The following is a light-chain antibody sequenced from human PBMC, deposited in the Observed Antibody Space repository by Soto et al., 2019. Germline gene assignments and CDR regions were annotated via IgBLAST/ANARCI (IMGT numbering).Light chain of an antibody. CDR1: SSDVGGYNY. Sequence: QSVLTQPASVSGSPGQSITISCTGTSSDVGGYNYVSWYQQHPGKAPKLMIYEVSNRPSGVSNRFSGSKSGNTDSLPISGLQAEDEADYYCSSYTSSSIDYVFGTGTKVTVL. V-gene: IGLV2-14*01. CDR2: EVS. CDR3: SSYTSSSIDYV. J-gene: IGLJ1*01.